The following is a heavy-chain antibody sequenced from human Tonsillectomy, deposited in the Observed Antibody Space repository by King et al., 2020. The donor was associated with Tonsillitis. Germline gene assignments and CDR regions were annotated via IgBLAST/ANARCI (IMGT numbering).Heavy chain of an antibody. Sequence: VQLVESGGGVVQPGRSLRLSCAASGFTFSSYAMYWVRQAPGKGLEWVGVISHDGTNKYYADSVKGRFTISRDKSNYTLYLQMNSLRAEDTACYYCARDRFRWTMTAYYMDVWGKGTTVTVS. CDR2: ISHDGTNK. J-gene: IGHJ6*03. D-gene: IGHD3-22*01. CDR3: ARDRFRWTMTAYYMDV. V-gene: IGHV3-30-3*01. CDR1: GFTFSSYA.